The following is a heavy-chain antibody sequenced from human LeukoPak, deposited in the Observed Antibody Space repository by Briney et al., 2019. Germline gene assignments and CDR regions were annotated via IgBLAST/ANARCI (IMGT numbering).Heavy chain of an antibody. J-gene: IGHJ5*02. CDR1: GFTFSIYG. Sequence: PGGSLRLSCAASGFTFSIYGMHWVRQAPGKGLEWVAVISYDGSNKYYADSVKGRFTISRDNSKNTLYLQMNSLRPEDTAVYYCARVAAAGLNWFDPWGQGTLVTVSS. CDR2: ISYDGSNK. D-gene: IGHD6-13*01. V-gene: IGHV3-30*03. CDR3: ARVAAAGLNWFDP.